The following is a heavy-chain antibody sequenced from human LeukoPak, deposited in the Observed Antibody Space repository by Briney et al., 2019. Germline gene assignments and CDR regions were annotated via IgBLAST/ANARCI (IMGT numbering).Heavy chain of an antibody. V-gene: IGHV4-59*01. CDR1: GGSISSYY. J-gene: IGHJ3*02. CDR3: ARGLWSGVPGAFDI. Sequence: SETLSLTCTVSGGSISSYYWSWIRQPPGKGQEWIGHISDSGSTNYNPSLRSRVTISVDTSKDQFSLNLNSLNAADTAVYYCARGLWSGVPGAFDIWGQGTMVIVSS. CDR2: ISDSGST. D-gene: IGHD3-10*01.